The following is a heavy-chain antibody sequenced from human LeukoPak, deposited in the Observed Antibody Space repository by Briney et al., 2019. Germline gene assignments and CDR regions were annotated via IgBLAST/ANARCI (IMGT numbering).Heavy chain of an antibody. CDR3: ARESHVERDDF. Sequence: ASVKVSCKASGYTFTSYYMHWVRQAPGQGLEWMGIINPSGGSASYAQKFQGRVTMTRDTSTSTVYMELSSLRSEDTAVYYCARESHVERDDFWGQGTLITVSS. J-gene: IGHJ4*02. CDR2: INPSGGSA. D-gene: IGHD1-1*01. V-gene: IGHV1-46*01. CDR1: GYTFTSYY.